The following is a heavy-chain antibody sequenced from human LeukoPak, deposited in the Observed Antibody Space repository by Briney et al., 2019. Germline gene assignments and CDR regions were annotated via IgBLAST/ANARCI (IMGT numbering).Heavy chain of an antibody. Sequence: GGSLRLSCAASGFTFDDYAMHWVRQAPGKGLEWVSGISWNSGSIGYADSVKGRFTISRDNAKNSLYLQMNSLRAEDTALYYCAKSCSSTSCFDYWGQGTLVTVSS. J-gene: IGHJ4*02. V-gene: IGHV3-9*01. CDR2: ISWNSGSI. CDR3: AKSCSSTSCFDY. CDR1: GFTFDDYA. D-gene: IGHD2-2*01.